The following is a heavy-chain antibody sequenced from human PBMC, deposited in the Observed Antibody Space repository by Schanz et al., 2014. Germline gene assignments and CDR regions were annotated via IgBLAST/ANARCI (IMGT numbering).Heavy chain of an antibody. J-gene: IGHJ4*02. CDR3: ARVAEAASYLDS. CDR2: ISHDGHRD. D-gene: IGHD2-15*01. V-gene: IGHV3-30-3*01. CDR1: GFTFHAYD. Sequence: DLEESGGGVFQPGRPLRLSCAASGFTFHAYDMHWVRQAPGNGLEWVAEISHDGHRDFYADSVKGRFTIARNNAKNSLFLHRMRLNDEAADFYFCARVAEAASYLDSWGLGTLVTVSS.